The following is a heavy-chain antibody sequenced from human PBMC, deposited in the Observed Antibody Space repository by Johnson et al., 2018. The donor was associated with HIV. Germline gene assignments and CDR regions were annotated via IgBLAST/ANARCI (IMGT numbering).Heavy chain of an antibody. V-gene: IGHV3-30*14. CDR1: GFTFSSYA. Sequence: QVQLVESGGGVVQPGRSLRLSCAASGFTFSSYAMHWVRQAPGKGLEWVAVISYDGSNKYYAGSVKGRFTISRENAKNSLYLQMNSLRAEDTAVYYCAKDRDLNYDFWSGSDDAFDIWGQGTMVTVSS. D-gene: IGHD3-3*01. CDR2: ISYDGSNK. J-gene: IGHJ3*02. CDR3: AKDRDLNYDFWSGSDDAFDI.